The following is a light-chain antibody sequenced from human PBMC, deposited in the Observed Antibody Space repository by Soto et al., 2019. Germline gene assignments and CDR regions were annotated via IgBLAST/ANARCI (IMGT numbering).Light chain of an antibody. J-gene: IGKJ4*01. CDR3: QQYNNWPPLT. V-gene: IGKV3-15*01. Sequence: EIVMTQSPATLSVSPGDIATLSCRASQSVSTNLAWYQQKPGQAPRLLIYGASTRATGVPARFSGSGSGTQFTLTISRLQSEDFAVYYCQQYNNWPPLTFGGGTKVEIE. CDR1: QSVSTN. CDR2: GAS.